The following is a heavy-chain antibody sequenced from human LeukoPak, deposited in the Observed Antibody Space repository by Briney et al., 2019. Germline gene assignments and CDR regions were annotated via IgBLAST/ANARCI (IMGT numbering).Heavy chain of an antibody. V-gene: IGHV4-39*01. CDR2: IYYSGIS. CDR1: GGSISSSSYY. D-gene: IGHD3-3*01. J-gene: IGHJ4*02. CDR3: ARRPSVFGVVIKYYFDY. Sequence: SETLSLTCTVSGGSISSSSYYWGWIRQPPGKGLEWIGCIYYSGISYYNPSLKSRVTISVDTSKNQFSLKLSSVTAADTAVYYCARRPSVFGVVIKYYFDYWGQGTLVTVSS.